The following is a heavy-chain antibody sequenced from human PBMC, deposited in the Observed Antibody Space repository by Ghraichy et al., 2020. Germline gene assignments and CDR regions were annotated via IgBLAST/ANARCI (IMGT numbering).Heavy chain of an antibody. V-gene: IGHV4-34*01. Sequence: SETLSLTCAVYGGSFSGYYWSWIRQPPGKGLEWIGEINHSGSTNYNPSLKSRVTISVDTSKNQFSLKLSSVTAADTAVYYCARGRSIAAAGSNWYFDLWGRGTLVTVSS. D-gene: IGHD6-13*01. CDR3: ARGRSIAAAGSNWYFDL. J-gene: IGHJ2*01. CDR2: INHSGST. CDR1: GGSFSGYY.